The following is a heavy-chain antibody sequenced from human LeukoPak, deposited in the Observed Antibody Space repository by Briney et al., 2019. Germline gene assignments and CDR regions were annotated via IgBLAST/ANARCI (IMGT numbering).Heavy chain of an antibody. V-gene: IGHV1-2*02. CDR2: INPNSGGT. Sequence: ASVKVSCKASGYTFTGYYMHWVRQAPGQGLEWMGWINPNSGGTNYAQKFQGRVTMTRDTSISTAYMELSRLRSDNTAIYYCARSPHILTGENFDYWGQGTLVTVSS. J-gene: IGHJ4*02. CDR3: ARSPHILTGENFDY. CDR1: GYTFTGYY. D-gene: IGHD3-9*01.